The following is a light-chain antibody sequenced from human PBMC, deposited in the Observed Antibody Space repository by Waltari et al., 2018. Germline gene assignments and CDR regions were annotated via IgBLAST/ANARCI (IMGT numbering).Light chain of an antibody. V-gene: IGKV1-5*03. CDR2: EAS. CDR1: QNINNW. J-gene: IGKJ1*01. CDR3: QQHKSYWT. Sequence: DIQMTQSPSTLSASVGDRVTITCRASQNINNWLAWYPQKPGKATKFLIYEASNLASGVPSRFSGSGSATEFTLTISSLQPDDFATYYCQQHKSYWTFGQGTRVEIK.